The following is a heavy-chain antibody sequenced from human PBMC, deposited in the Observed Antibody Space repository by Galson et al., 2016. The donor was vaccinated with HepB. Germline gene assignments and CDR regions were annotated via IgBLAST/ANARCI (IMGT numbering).Heavy chain of an antibody. Sequence: SLRLSCAASGFSFGDYAMHWVRQAPGKGLEWVAGISWHSISLVYADSVRGRFTISRDNAKNSLYLQMNSLRTEDTAVYYCVRSAYSGSYFDYWGQGTLVTVSS. J-gene: IGHJ4*02. V-gene: IGHV3-9*01. CDR3: VRSAYSGSYFDY. CDR2: ISWHSISL. CDR1: GFSFGDYA. D-gene: IGHD1-26*01.